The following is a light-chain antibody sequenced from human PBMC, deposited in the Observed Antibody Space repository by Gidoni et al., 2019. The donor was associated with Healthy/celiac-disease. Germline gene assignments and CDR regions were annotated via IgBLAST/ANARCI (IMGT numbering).Light chain of an antibody. CDR2: DVS. J-gene: IGLJ2*01. CDR1: SSDVGGYNY. Sequence: QSALTQPASVYGSPGQAITIYCTGTSSDVGGYNYVSWYQQHPGKGPKLMIYDVSNRPSVVSNRFSGSKSGNTASLTISGLQAEDDADYYCSSYTSSSTPVFGGGTKLPVL. CDR3: SSYTSSSTPV. V-gene: IGLV2-14*01.